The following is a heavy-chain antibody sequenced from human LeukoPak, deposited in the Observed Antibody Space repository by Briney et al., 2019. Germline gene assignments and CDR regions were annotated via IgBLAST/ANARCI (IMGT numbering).Heavy chain of an antibody. J-gene: IGHJ4*02. V-gene: IGHV3-23*01. CDR3: AKTRQGGYYFDY. Sequence: GGSLRLSCAASGFTFSSYAMSWVRQAPGKGLEWVSVISGSGGSTYYADSVKGRFTISRDNSKNTLYLQMNSLRAEDTAVYYCAKTRQGGYYFDYWGQGTLVTVSS. CDR1: GFTFSSYA. CDR2: ISGSGGST. D-gene: IGHD3-16*01.